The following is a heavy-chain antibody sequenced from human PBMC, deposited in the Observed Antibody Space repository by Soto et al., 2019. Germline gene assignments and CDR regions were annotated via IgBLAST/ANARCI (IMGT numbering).Heavy chain of an antibody. Sequence: GGSLRLSCAASGFTFSNYAMSWVRQAPGKGLEWVSAISGNGGSTYYADSVKGRFTISRDNSKNMLFLQINSLRDDDSAVYYCAKRPASIITFDYWGQGTPVTVSS. CDR1: GFTFSNYA. D-gene: IGHD2-2*01. J-gene: IGHJ4*02. CDR3: AKRPASIITFDY. CDR2: ISGNGGST. V-gene: IGHV3-23*01.